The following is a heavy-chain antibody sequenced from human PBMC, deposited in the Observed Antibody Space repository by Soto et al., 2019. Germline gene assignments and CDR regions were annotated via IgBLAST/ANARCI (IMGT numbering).Heavy chain of an antibody. CDR2: ISRNGGST. D-gene: IGHD1-26*01. CDR1: GFTFSSYA. CDR3: AREGGSYYFDY. Sequence: VQLVESGGGLVQPGGSLRLSCAASGFTFSSYALHWVRQAPGKGLEYVSTISRNGGSTYNANSVKGRFTISRDNSKNTLNLQMGSLRTEDMAVYYCAREGGSYYFDYWGQGTLVTVSS. J-gene: IGHJ4*02. V-gene: IGHV3-64*01.